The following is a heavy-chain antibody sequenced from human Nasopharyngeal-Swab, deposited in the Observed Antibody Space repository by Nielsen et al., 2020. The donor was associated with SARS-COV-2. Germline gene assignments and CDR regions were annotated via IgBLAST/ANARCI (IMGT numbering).Heavy chain of an antibody. CDR2: IYPGDSDT. V-gene: IGHV5-51*01. CDR3: ARGGVVVPAATGMAV. D-gene: IGHD2-2*01. J-gene: IGHJ6*02. CDR1: GYSFTSYW. Sequence: GESLKISCKGSGYSFTSYWIGWVRQMPGKGLEWMGIIYPGDSDTRYSPSFQGQGTLSADKSISTAYLQWSSLKASDTAMYYCARGGVVVPAATGMAVWGQGTTVTVSS.